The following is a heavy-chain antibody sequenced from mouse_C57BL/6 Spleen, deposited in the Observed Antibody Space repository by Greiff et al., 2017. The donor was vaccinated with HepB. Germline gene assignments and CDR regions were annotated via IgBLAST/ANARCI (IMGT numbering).Heavy chain of an antibody. CDR3: TTGSYGNYVGRFAY. CDR1: GFNIKDDY. D-gene: IGHD2-1*01. V-gene: IGHV14-4*01. CDR2: IDPENGDT. Sequence: EVQLQESGAELVRPGASVKLSCTASGFNIKDDYMHWVKQRPEQGLEWIGWIDPENGDTEYASKFQGKATITADTSSNPAYLQLSSLTSEDTAVSSWTTGSYGNYVGRFAYWGQGTLVTVSA. J-gene: IGHJ3*01.